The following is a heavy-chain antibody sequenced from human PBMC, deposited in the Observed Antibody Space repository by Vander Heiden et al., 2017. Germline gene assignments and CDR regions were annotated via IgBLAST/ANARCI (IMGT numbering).Heavy chain of an antibody. CDR3: AKEGGRGGYDFDY. V-gene: IGHV3-23*01. J-gene: IGHJ4*02. D-gene: IGHD5-12*01. CDR1: GFTFSSYV. CDR2: ISGSGS. Sequence: EVQLLESGGGLVQPGGSLRLSCDASGFTFSSYVMSWVRQAPGKGLEWVSVISGSGSYYADSVKGRFTISRDNSKNTLYLQMSSLTADDTAVYYCAKEGGRGGYDFDYWGQGTLVTVSS.